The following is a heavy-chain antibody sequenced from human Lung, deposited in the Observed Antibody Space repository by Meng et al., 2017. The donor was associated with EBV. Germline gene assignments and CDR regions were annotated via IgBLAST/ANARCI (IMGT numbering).Heavy chain of an antibody. D-gene: IGHD1-14*01. V-gene: IGHV3-30*18. Sequence: QEQLVESXXGXVQPGXXLXLSCAASGFIFSGYGFHWVRQAPGKGPEWVAIIPSDASHNKYYADSVKGRFTISRDNSKNTLYLQMNSLKIEDTAVYYCAKDLSGRFDPWGQGPLVTVSS. CDR1: GFIFSGYG. CDR3: AKDLSGRFDP. CDR2: IPSDASHNK. J-gene: IGHJ5*02.